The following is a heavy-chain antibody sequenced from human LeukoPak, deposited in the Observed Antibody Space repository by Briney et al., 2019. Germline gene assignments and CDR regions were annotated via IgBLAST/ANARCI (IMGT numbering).Heavy chain of an antibody. CDR3: ARDPIAVAGNDY. CDR2: ITGSGGST. D-gene: IGHD6-19*01. CDR1: GFTLSSYG. J-gene: IGHJ4*02. V-gene: IGHV3-23*01. Sequence: GGSLRLSCAASGFTLSSYGMSWVRQAPGKGLEWVSGITGSGGSTYYADSVKGRFTISRDNSKNTLYLQMNSLRAEDTAVYYCARDPIAVAGNDYWGQGTLVTVSS.